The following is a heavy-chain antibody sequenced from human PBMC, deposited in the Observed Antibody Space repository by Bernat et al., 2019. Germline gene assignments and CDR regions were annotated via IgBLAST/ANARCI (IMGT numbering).Heavy chain of an antibody. V-gene: IGHV3-23*02. Sequence: EVQLLQSGGGLVQPGGSLRVSCAASGFTFSNYAMSWARQAPGKGLEWVSVTTANGDRTYNRDSLKGRFTISRDNSKHTLYLRMDGLRVEDTAVYCVKQSLPVLWYTTDHWGQGTLVTVSS. D-gene: IGHD1-1*01. CDR1: GFTFSNYA. CDR2: TTANGDRT. J-gene: IGHJ4*02. CDR3: KQSLPVLWYTTDH.